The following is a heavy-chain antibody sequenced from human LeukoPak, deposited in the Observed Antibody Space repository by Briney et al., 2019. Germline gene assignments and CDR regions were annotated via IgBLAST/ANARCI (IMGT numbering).Heavy chain of an antibody. CDR3: ATINYDSSGYYWFDP. Sequence: ASVKVSCKVSGYTLTELSMHWVRQAPGKGLEWVGGLDPEDAETIYAQKLRGRVTMTEDTSTNTAYMELSSLRSEDTAVYYCATINYDSSGYYWFDPWGQGTLVTVSS. CDR2: LDPEDAET. V-gene: IGHV1-24*01. CDR1: GYTLTELS. D-gene: IGHD3-22*01. J-gene: IGHJ5*02.